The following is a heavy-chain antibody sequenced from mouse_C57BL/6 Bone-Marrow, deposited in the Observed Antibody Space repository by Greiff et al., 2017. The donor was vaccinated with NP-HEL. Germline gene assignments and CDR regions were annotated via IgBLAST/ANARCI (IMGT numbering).Heavy chain of an antibody. Sequence: EVMLVESGGGLVQPGGSLSFSCAASGFTFTDYYMSWVRQPPGKALEWLGFIRNKANGYTTEYSASVKGRFTISRDNPQSILDLQMNALRAEDSTTYYCARNRSGFAYWGQGTPLTVSS. V-gene: IGHV7-3*01. CDR2: IRNKANGYTT. D-gene: IGHD3-2*02. CDR3: ARNRSGFAY. CDR1: GFTFTDYY. J-gene: IGHJ2*01.